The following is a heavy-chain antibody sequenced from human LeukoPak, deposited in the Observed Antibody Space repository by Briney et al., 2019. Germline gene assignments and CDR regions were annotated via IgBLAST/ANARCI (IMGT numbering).Heavy chain of an antibody. J-gene: IGHJ4*02. D-gene: IGHD5-12*01. CDR3: ARSPPPMFSDYVDYFDY. Sequence: SQTLSLTCAVSGGPISSGGYSWSWIRQPPGKGLEWIGYIYHSGSTYYNPSLKSRVTISVDRSKNQFSLKLSSVTAADTAVYYCARSPPPMFSDYVDYFDYWGQGTLVTVSS. V-gene: IGHV4-30-2*01. CDR1: GGPISSGGYS. CDR2: IYHSGST.